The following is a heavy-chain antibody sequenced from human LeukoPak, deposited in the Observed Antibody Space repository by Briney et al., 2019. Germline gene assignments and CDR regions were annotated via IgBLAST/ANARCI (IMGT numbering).Heavy chain of an antibody. V-gene: IGHV4-34*01. J-gene: IGHJ4*02. CDR2: INHSGST. D-gene: IGHD5-12*01. CDR3: ARGGVVATIVYYFDY. CDR1: GGSFSGYY. Sequence: SETPSLTCAVYGGSFSGYYWSWIRQPPGKGLEWIGEINHSGSTNYNPSLKSRVTISVDTSKNQFSLKLSSVTAADTAVYYCARGGVVATIVYYFDYWGQGTLVTVSS.